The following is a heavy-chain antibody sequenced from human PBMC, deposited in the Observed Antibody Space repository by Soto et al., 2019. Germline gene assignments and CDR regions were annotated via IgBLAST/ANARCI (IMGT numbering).Heavy chain of an antibody. CDR3: ARDIESVTAKHFFYYYAMDV. D-gene: IGHD2-8*01. CDR2: VSANNGHT. V-gene: IGHV1-18*01. CDR1: GFTFSNYG. J-gene: IGHJ6*02. Sequence: ASVKVSCKASGFTFSNYGLNWVRQAPGQGLEWMGWVSANNGHTNYAQNLQGRVSMTADTSTSTAYMELRGLRFDDTAVYYCARDIESVTAKHFFYYYAMDVWGQGTTVTVSS.